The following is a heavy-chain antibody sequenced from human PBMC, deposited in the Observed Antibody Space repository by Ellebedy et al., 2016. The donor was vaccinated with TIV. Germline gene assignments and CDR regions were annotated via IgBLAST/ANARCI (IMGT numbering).Heavy chain of an antibody. Sequence: MPGGSLRLSCTVSGGSISSYYWSWIRQPPGKGLEWIGYIYYSGSTNYNPSLKSRVTISVDTSKNQFSLKLSSVTAADTAVYYCARMGVGEYFDYWGQGTLVTVSS. CDR3: ARMGVGEYFDY. CDR2: IYYSGST. D-gene: IGHD1-26*01. CDR1: GGSISSYY. J-gene: IGHJ4*02. V-gene: IGHV4-59*01.